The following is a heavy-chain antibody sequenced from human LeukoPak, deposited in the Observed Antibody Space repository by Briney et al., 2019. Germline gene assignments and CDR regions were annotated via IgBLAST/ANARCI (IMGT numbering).Heavy chain of an antibody. CDR2: ISGSGGST. Sequence: QPGGSLRLSCAASGFTFSSYAMSWVRQAPGKGLEWVSAISGSGGSTYYADSVKGRFTISRDNAKNSLYLQMNSLRAEDTALYYCAKSAYYYDSSGYYLSGAPFDYWAREPWSPSPQ. CDR3: AKSAYYYDSSGYYLSGAPFDY. J-gene: IGHJ4*02. D-gene: IGHD3-22*01. CDR1: GFTFSSYA. V-gene: IGHV3-23*01.